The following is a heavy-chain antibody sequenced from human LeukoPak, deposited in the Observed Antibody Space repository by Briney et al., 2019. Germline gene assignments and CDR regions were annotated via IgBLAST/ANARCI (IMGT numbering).Heavy chain of an antibody. V-gene: IGHV1-2*02. J-gene: IGHJ3*02. Sequence: ASVKVSCKASGFTFTGYYMHWVRQAPGQGLEWMGWINPNSGGTNYAQKFQGRVTMTRDTSISTAYMELSRLRSDDTAVYYCARDFVLDRTTSAFDIWGQGTMVTVSS. CDR1: GFTFTGYY. D-gene: IGHD2/OR15-2a*01. CDR3: ARDFVLDRTTSAFDI. CDR2: INPNSGGT.